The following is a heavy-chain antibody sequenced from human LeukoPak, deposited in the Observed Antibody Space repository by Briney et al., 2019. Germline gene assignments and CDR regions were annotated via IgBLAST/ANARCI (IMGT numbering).Heavy chain of an antibody. CDR2: SNPNSGGT. V-gene: IGHV1-2*06. CDR3: ARGLCTNGVCSDNWFDP. D-gene: IGHD2-8*01. J-gene: IGHJ5*02. Sequence: ASVKVSCQASGYTFTGYYMHWVRQAPGQGREWMGRSNPNSGGTNYALRFQGRVTMTRDTSISTAYMELSRLRSDDTAVYYCARGLCTNGVCSDNWFDPWGQGTLVTVSS. CDR1: GYTFTGYY.